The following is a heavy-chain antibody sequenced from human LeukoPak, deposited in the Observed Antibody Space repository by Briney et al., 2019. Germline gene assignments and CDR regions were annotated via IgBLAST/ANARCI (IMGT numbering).Heavy chain of an antibody. CDR1: GFTFSSYG. CDR3: VKDLVGYDSSNYRDC. CDR2: ISGSGGST. Sequence: GGSLRLSCAASGFTFSSYGMSWVRQAPGKGLKWVSAISGSGGSTYYADSVKGRFTISRDNSKNTLYPQMNSLRAEDTAVYYCVKDLVGYDSSNYRDCWGQGTLVTVSS. V-gene: IGHV3-23*01. J-gene: IGHJ4*02. D-gene: IGHD3-22*01.